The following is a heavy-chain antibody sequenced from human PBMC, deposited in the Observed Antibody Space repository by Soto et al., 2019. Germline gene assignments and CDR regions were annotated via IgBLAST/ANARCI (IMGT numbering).Heavy chain of an antibody. CDR1: GRSISSSSYY. D-gene: IGHD6-13*01. CDR3: ARRNSSSCSKGVGNWSDP. Sequence: QLQLQESGPGLVKPSETLSLTCTVSGRSISSSSYYWGWIRQPPGKGLEWIGSIYYSGSTYYNPSLKSRVTISVDTSKNQFSLKLSSVTAADTAVYYSARRNSSSCSKGVGNWSDPSGQGTLVTVSS. V-gene: IGHV4-39*01. J-gene: IGHJ5*02. CDR2: IYYSGST.